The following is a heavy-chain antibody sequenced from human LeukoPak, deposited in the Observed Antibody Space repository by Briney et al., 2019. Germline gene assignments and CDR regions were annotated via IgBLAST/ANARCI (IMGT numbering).Heavy chain of an antibody. CDR2: ISSSGSTI. CDR3: ARDSYGMVAATSAIDI. J-gene: IGHJ3*02. D-gene: IGHD2-15*01. CDR1: GFTFSDYY. V-gene: IGHV3-11*01. Sequence: GGSLRLSCAASGFTFSDYYMSWIRQAPGKGLEWVSYISSSGSTIYYADSVKGRFTISRDNAKNSLYLQMNSLRAEDTAVYYCARDSYGMVAATSAIDIWGQGTMVTVSS.